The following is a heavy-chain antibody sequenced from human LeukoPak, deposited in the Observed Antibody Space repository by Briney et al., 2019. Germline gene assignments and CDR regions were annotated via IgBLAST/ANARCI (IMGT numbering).Heavy chain of an antibody. Sequence: PSETLSLTCTVSGGSINSYYWSWIRQPPGKGLEWIGYIYYSGSTNYNPSLKSRVTISVDTSKNQFSLKLSSVTAADTAVYYCARGPGGYYYYYYMDVWGKGTTVTISS. D-gene: IGHD2-15*01. CDR1: GGSINSYY. V-gene: IGHV4-59*01. J-gene: IGHJ6*03. CDR3: ARGPGGYYYYYYMDV. CDR2: IYYSGST.